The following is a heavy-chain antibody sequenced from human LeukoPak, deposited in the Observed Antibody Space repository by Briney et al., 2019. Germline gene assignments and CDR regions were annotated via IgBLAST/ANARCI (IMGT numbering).Heavy chain of an antibody. J-gene: IGHJ6*02. CDR1: GYSFTSYW. V-gene: IGHV5-51*01. D-gene: IGHD3-3*01. CDR2: IYPGDSDT. Sequence: GESLKISCKGSGYSFTSYWIGWVRQMPGKGLEWMGIIYPGDSDTRYSPSFQGQVTISADKSISTAYLRWSSLKASDTAMYYCARQGTYYDFWSGSKPRYYYGMDVWGQGTTVTVSS. CDR3: ARQGTYYDFWSGSKPRYYYGMDV.